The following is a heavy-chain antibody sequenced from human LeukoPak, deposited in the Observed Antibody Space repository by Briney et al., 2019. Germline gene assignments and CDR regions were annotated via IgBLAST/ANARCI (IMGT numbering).Heavy chain of an antibody. CDR3: AAVVVTDFDY. CDR2: IYHSGNT. Sequence: SETLSLTCAVSGYSISSGYYWGWIRQPPGKGLQWIGNIYHSGNTYYNPSLKSRVTISVDTSKNQFSLKLSSVTAADTAVYYCAAVVVTDFDYWGQGTLVTVSS. V-gene: IGHV4-38-2*01. D-gene: IGHD2-15*01. J-gene: IGHJ4*02. CDR1: GYSISSGYY.